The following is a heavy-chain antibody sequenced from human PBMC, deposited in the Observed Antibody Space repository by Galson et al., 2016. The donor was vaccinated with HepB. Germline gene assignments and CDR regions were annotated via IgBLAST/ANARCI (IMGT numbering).Heavy chain of an antibody. D-gene: IGHD2/OR15-2a*01. J-gene: IGHJ4*02. CDR2: ISSSSSYI. CDR1: GFAFDHYN. CDR3: AKSYYDPSTGVFSLYYFDD. V-gene: IGHV3-21*01. Sequence: RLSCATSGFAFDHYNMNWVRQAPGKGLEWVSSISSSSSYIHYADSVKGRFTISRDNDNNSLYLQMNSLTAEDTALYYCAKSYYDPSTGVFSLYYFDDWGQGTLVTVSS.